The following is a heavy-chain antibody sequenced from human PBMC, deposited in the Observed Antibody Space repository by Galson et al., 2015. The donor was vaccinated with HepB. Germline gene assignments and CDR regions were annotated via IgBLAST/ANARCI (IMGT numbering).Heavy chain of an antibody. CDR1: GFTFSSYS. D-gene: IGHD3-16*02. J-gene: IGHJ4*02. V-gene: IGHV3-21*01. CDR3: ARLLGELSLYRGFDY. CDR2: ISSSSSYI. Sequence: SLRLSCAASGFTFSSYSMNWVRQAPGKGLEWVSSISSSSSYIYYADSVKGRFTISRDNAKNSLYLQMNSLRAEDTAVYYCARLLGELSLYRGFDYWGQGTLVTVSS.